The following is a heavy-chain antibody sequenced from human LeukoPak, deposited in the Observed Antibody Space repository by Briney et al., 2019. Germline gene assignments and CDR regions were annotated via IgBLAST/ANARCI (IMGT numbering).Heavy chain of an antibody. CDR3: AKDRSYLFDY. CDR1: AFSFSSYG. D-gene: IGHD1-26*01. V-gene: IGHV3-30*02. Sequence: GGSLRLSCAASAFSFSSYGMNWVRQTPGKGLEWVSFIRYDGSIKYYADSVKGRFTISRDNSKNTLYLEMNSLRAEDTAVYYCAKDRSYLFDYWGQGTLATVSS. J-gene: IGHJ4*02. CDR2: IRYDGSIK.